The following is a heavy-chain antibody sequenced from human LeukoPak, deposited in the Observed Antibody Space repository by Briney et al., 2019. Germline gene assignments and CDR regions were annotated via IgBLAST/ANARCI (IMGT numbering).Heavy chain of an antibody. CDR3: AKDEGEGYSYGYFDSRLCY. D-gene: IGHD5-18*01. V-gene: IGHV3-23*01. CDR1: GFTFTSYD. J-gene: IGHJ4*02. Sequence: HSGGSLRLSCATSGFTFTSYDMSWVRQAPGKGLEWVSGISGIGSRTYYADSVEGRLTISRDNSKNTVYLQMNSLRAEDTAVYYCAKDEGEGYSYGYFDSRLCYWGQGTLVTVSS. CDR2: ISGIGSRT.